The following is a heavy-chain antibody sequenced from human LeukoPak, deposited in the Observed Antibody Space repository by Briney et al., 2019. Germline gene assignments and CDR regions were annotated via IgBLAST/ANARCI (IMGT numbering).Heavy chain of an antibody. CDR3: ARRGTGSYSFDY. CDR2: IHSGSNT. CDR1: GFTFSSYS. V-gene: IGHV3-66*01. J-gene: IGHJ4*02. D-gene: IGHD3-10*01. Sequence: GGSLRLSCAASGFTFSSYSMNWVRQAPGKGLECVSVIHSGSNTYYADSVRGRFTISRDNSKNTLYLQMNSLRADDTAVYYCARRGTGSYSFDYWGQGTLVTVSS.